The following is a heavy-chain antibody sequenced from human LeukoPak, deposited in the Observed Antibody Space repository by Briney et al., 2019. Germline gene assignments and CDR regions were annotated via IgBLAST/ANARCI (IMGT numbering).Heavy chain of an antibody. CDR3: ARSGRAVAGINYYYAMDV. D-gene: IGHD6-19*01. Sequence: SDTLSLTCAVYVGFFSGYYWSWTRQPPGKALEWIGEINHSGSTNYNPSLKSRITISVDTSKNQFSLKLSSVTAEDTAVYYCARSGRAVAGINYYYAMDVWGKGTTVTVSS. V-gene: IGHV4-34*01. CDR2: INHSGST. CDR1: VGFFSGYY. J-gene: IGHJ6*04.